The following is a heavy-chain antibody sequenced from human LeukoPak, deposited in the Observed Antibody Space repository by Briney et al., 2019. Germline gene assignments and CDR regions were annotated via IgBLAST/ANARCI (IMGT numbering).Heavy chain of an antibody. Sequence: PGGSLRLSCAASGLIFSKYWMTWVRQAPGKGLEWVASIKPDGSEKYYLDSVKGRFTISRDNARDSLYLQMNSLRAEDTAVYYCAELGITMIGGVWGKGTTVTISS. J-gene: IGHJ6*04. D-gene: IGHD3-10*02. CDR2: IKPDGSEK. CDR3: AELGITMIGGV. V-gene: IGHV3-7*01. CDR1: GLIFSKYW.